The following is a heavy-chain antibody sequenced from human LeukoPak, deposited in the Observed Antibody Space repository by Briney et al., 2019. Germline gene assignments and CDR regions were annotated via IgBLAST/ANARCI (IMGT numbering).Heavy chain of an antibody. CDR3: AREGKRRPYYGSGTYGMDV. V-gene: IGHV4-34*01. D-gene: IGHD3-10*01. J-gene: IGHJ6*04. CDR2: INHSGST. CDR1: GGSFSGYY. Sequence: SETPSLTCAVYGGSFSGYYWSWIRQPPGKGLEWIGEINHSGSTNYNPSLKSRVTISVDTSKNQFSLKLSSVTAADTAVYYCAREGKRRPYYGSGTYGMDVWGKGTTVTVSS.